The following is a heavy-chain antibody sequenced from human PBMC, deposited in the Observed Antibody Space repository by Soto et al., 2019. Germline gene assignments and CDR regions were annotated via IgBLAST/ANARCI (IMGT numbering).Heavy chain of an antibody. V-gene: IGHV1-18*01. CDR2: ISAYNYNT. CDR3: ARVVGALGHWFDP. Sequence: QVQLVQSGAEVKKPGASVKVSCKASGYTFTSYGLSWVRQAPGQGLEWMGRISAYNYNTNYAQKLQGRVTMTTDTTTRTAYMEQRSLRSDDTAVYYCARVVGALGHWFDPWGQGTLVTVSS. D-gene: IGHD3-3*01. J-gene: IGHJ5*02. CDR1: GYTFTSYG.